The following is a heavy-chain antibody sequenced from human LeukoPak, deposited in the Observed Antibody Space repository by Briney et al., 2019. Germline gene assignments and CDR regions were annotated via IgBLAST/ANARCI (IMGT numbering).Heavy chain of an antibody. J-gene: IGHJ6*03. Sequence: SETLSLTCAVSGGSISSSLWWTWVRQPPGKGLEWIGEIYHDGTTNYKSSLKSRATISVDKSKNQFSLKLSSVTAADTAVYYCAKGGGSYAGDYYYYMDVWGKGTTVTISS. CDR1: GGSISSSLW. V-gene: IGHV4-4*02. CDR2: IYHDGTT. D-gene: IGHD1-26*01. CDR3: AKGGGSYAGDYYYYMDV.